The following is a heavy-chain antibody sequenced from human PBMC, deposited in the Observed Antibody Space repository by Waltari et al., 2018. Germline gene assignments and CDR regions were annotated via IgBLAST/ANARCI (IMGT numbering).Heavy chain of an antibody. V-gene: IGHV3-30*02. CDR3: AKDYYDFWSGPYYYYYMDV. CDR2: IRYDGSNK. J-gene: IGHJ6*03. D-gene: IGHD3-3*01. CDR1: GFTFSSYG. Sequence: QVQLVESGGGVVQPGGSLRLSCAASGFTFSSYGMHWVRQAPGKGLEWVAFIRYDGSNKYYADSVNGRFTISRDNSKNTLYLQMNSLRAEDTAVYYCAKDYYDFWSGPYYYYYMDVWGKGTTVTISS.